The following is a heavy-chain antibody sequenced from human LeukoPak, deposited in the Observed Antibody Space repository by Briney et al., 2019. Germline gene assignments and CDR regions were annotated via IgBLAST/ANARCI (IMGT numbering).Heavy chain of an antibody. CDR2: IKSKADGGRA. J-gene: IGHJ4*02. CDR1: GFSFTDAW. Sequence: GGSLRLSCAASGFSFTDAWMSWVRQAPGRGLEWVGRIKSKADGGRAEYAATVQGRFFISRDDTKSKLYVQMNRLRNEDTAVYYCKTGKELYYYDSSGYFHWGQGSLVTVSS. D-gene: IGHD3-22*01. V-gene: IGHV3-15*01. CDR3: KTGKELYYYDSSGYFH.